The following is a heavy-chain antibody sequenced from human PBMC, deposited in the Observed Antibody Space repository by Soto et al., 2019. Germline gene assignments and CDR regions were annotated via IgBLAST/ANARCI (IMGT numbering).Heavy chain of an antibody. V-gene: IGHV3-23*01. J-gene: IGHJ4*02. CDR3: AKVEALLWFGELFSVFSPGSYFDY. CDR1: GFTFSSYA. Sequence: EVQLLESGGGLVQPGGSLRLSCAASGFTFSSYAMSWVRQAPGKGLEWVSAISGSGGSTYYADSVKGRFTISRDNSKNTLYLQMNSLRAEDTAVYYCAKVEALLWFGELFSVFSPGSYFDYWGQGTLVTVSS. D-gene: IGHD3-10*01. CDR2: ISGSGGST.